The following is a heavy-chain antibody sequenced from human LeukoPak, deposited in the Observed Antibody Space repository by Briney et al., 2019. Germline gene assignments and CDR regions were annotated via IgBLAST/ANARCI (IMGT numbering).Heavy chain of an antibody. CDR3: AKEIHDYGAVDY. CDR1: GFTFSRYG. D-gene: IGHD4-17*01. CDR2: ISPAGSSR. V-gene: IGHV3-30*18. Sequence: RSLTLSCAASGFTFSRYGMHWVRQAPGKGLEWVAVISPAGSSRYHTDSLEGPFTISRDNSMNTLYLQMNSLRPEDTAVYYCAKEIHDYGAVDYWGQGTLGSASS. J-gene: IGHJ4*02.